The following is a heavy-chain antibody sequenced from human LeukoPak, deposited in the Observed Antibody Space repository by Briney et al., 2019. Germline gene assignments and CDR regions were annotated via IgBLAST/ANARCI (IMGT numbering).Heavy chain of an antibody. V-gene: IGHV1-46*01. CDR1: GYTFTSYY. CDR3: ARDHTAMVSGYYYYYGMDV. Sequence: ASVKVSCKASGYTFTSYYMHWVRQAPGQGLEWMGIINPSGGSTSYAQKFQGRVTMTRNTSISTAYMELSSLRSEDTAVYYCARDHTAMVSGYYYYYGMDVWGQGTTVTVSS. D-gene: IGHD5-18*01. CDR2: INPSGGST. J-gene: IGHJ6*02.